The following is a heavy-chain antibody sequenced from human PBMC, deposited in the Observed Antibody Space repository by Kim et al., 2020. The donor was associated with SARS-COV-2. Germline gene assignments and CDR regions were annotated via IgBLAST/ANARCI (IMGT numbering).Heavy chain of an antibody. J-gene: IGHJ4*02. CDR3: ARDGSTAMADFDY. V-gene: IGHV1-69*04. Sequence: YEQKFQGRVTITADKSTSTAYMELSSLRSEDTAVYYCARDGSTAMADFDYWGQGTLVTVSS. D-gene: IGHD5-18*01.